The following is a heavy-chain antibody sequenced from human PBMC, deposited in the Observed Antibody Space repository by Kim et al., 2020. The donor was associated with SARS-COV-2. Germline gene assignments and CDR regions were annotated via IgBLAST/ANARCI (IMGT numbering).Heavy chain of an antibody. Sequence: GGSLRLSCTASGFNFRDQWMAWVRQAAGRGPEWVTSIKPDGNGKFYLDSVKGRFTISRDNARNSLFLQMNSLRAEDTAIYYCARDMVVWGQGTTVTVSS. J-gene: IGHJ6*02. V-gene: IGHV3-7*01. CDR2: IKPDGNGK. CDR3: ARDMVV. CDR1: GFNFRDQW.